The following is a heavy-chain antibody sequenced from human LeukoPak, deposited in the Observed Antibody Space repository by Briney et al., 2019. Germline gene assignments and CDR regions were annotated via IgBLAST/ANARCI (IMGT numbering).Heavy chain of an antibody. V-gene: IGHV4-34*01. D-gene: IGHD4-17*01. Sequence: GSLRLSCVASGFTFGKYWMSWVRQPPGKGLEWIGEINHSGSTNYNPSLKSRVTISVDTSKNQFSLKLSSVTAADTAVYYCARGTTVSVDYWGQGTLVTVSS. CDR1: GFTFGKYW. J-gene: IGHJ4*02. CDR3: ARGTTVSVDY. CDR2: INHSGST.